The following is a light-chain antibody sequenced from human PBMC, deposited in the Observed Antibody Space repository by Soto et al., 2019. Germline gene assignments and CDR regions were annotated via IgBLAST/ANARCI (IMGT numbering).Light chain of an antibody. V-gene: IGKV3-20*01. Sequence: EIVLTQSPGTLSLSPGERATLSCRASQSVSSSYLAWYQQKPGQAPRLLIYGASSRATGIPDRFSGSGSGKDFTLTISRLEPEEFAVYYWQQDGSSQLTFGGGTKVEIK. CDR1: QSVSSSY. J-gene: IGKJ4*01. CDR2: GAS. CDR3: QQDGSSQLT.